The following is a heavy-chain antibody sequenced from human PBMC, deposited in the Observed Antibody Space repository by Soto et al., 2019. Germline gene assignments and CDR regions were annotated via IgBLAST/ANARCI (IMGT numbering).Heavy chain of an antibody. Sequence: PSETLFLTCMVSGGSISSGDYYWSWIRQPPGKGLEWIGYIYYSGDTNYNPSLKSRVSISADTSKHQFSLKVTSVTAADTAVYYCARGAVVNFDSWGQGTLVTVSS. CDR1: GGSISSGDYY. J-gene: IGHJ4*02. V-gene: IGHV4-30-4*02. CDR2: IYYSGDT. D-gene: IGHD3-22*01. CDR3: ARGAVVNFDS.